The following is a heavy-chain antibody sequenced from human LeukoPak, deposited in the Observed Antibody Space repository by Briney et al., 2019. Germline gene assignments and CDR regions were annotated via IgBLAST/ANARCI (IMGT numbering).Heavy chain of an antibody. CDR2: ISGSGGST. CDR1: GFTFSSYA. CDR3: ARYGSGSYYNFYFDY. D-gene: IGHD3-10*01. V-gene: IGHV3-23*01. Sequence: GGSLRLSCAASGFTFSSYAMNWVRQAPGKGLEWVSAISGSGGSTYYADSVKGRFTISRDNSKNTLYLQMNSLRAEDTAVYYCARYGSGSYYNFYFDYWGQGTLVTVSS. J-gene: IGHJ4*02.